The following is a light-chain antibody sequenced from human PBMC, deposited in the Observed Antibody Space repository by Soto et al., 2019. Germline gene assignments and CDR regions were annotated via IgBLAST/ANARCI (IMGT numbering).Light chain of an antibody. J-gene: IGKJ1*01. CDR3: HQYNNWPWT. CDR2: AAS. V-gene: IGKV3-15*01. Sequence: EIVLTQSPATLSLSPGERATLSFGASQSISRSLAWYQQKPGQAPRLLIYAASTRATGIPVRFSGSGSETEFTLTIRSLQSEDSALYYCHQYNNWPWTFGQGTKVDIK. CDR1: QSISRS.